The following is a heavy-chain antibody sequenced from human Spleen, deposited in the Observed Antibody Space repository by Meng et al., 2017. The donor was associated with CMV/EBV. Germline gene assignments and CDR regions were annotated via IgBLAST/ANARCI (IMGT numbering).Heavy chain of an antibody. V-gene: IGHV4-34*01. D-gene: IGHD3-22*01. CDR3: ARGPSLDSSGYSAYYY. J-gene: IGHJ4*02. Sequence: SETLSLTCAVYGGSFSGYYWSWIRQPPGKGLEWIGKINHSGSTNYNPSLKSRVTISVDTSKNQFSLILSSLTAADTAMYYCARGPSLDSSGYSAYYYWGQGTLVTVSS. CDR1: GGSFSGYY. CDR2: INHSGST.